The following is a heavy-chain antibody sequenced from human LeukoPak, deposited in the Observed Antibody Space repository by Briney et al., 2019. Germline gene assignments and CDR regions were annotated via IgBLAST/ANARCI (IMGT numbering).Heavy chain of an antibody. CDR2: IKEDGSEK. J-gene: IGHJ4*02. CDR3: AKGGRVADY. Sequence: GGSLRLSCAACGFTFSNYWMTWVRQAPGKGLEWVANIKEDGSEKYYVDSVKGRSTISRDNAKNSLFLEMNSLRVEDTAVYYCAKGGRVADYWGQGALVTVSS. CDR1: GFTFSNYW. D-gene: IGHD3-10*01. V-gene: IGHV3-7*01.